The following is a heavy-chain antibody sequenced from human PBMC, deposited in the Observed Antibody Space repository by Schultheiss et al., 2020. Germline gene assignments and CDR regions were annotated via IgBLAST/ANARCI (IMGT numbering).Heavy chain of an antibody. V-gene: IGHV1-3*01. CDR1: GYTFTSYA. CDR2: INAGNGNT. CDR3: ARDQEVRSYYYYYLDV. Sequence: GESLKISCKASGYTFTSYAMHWVRQAPGQKLEWMGWINAGNGNTKYSQKFQGRVTITRDTSASTAYMELSSLRSEDTAVYYCARDQEVRSYYYYYLDVWGKGTTVTVSS. J-gene: IGHJ6*03.